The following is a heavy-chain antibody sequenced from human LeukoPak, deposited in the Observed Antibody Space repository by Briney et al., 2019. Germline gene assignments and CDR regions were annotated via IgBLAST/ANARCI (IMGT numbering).Heavy chain of an antibody. CDR1: GGSISSGDYY. CDR2: IYYSGST. CDR3: ARGRYCSSTSCSIRGFGFDY. J-gene: IGHJ4*02. Sequence: SETLSLTCTVSGGSISSGDYYWSWIRQPPGKGLEWIGYIYYSGSTNYNPSLKSRVTISVDTSKNQFSLKLSSVTAADTAVYYCARGRYCSSTSCSIRGFGFDYWGQGTLVTVSS. D-gene: IGHD2-2*01. V-gene: IGHV4-61*08.